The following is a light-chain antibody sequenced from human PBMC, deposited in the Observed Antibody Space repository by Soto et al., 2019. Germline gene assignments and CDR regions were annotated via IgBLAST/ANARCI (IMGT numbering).Light chain of an antibody. CDR3: QQYGSSPIT. CDR2: GAS. V-gene: IGKV3-20*01. CDR1: QSVSSSY. J-gene: IGKJ5*01. Sequence: VLTQSPGTLSLSPGDRATLSCRASQSVSSSYLAWYQQKPGQAPRLLIYGASTRATGIPDRFSGDGSVTHFTLTISRLEAEDFVMYYCQQYGSSPITFGQGTRLAIK.